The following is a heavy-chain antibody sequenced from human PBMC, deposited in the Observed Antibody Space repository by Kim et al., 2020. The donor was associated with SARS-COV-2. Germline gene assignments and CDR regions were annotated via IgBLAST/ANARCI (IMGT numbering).Heavy chain of an antibody. D-gene: IGHD2-15*01. V-gene: IGHV4-61*01. CDR3: ARERGVVVAATDHYYYGMDV. Sequence: SETLSLTCTVSGGSVSSGSYYWSWIRQPPGKGLERIGYIYYSGSTNYNPSLKSRVTISVDTSKNQFSLKLSSVTAADTAVYYCARERGVVVAATDHYYYGMDVWGQGTTVTVSS. J-gene: IGHJ6*02. CDR2: IYYSGST. CDR1: GGSVSSGSYY.